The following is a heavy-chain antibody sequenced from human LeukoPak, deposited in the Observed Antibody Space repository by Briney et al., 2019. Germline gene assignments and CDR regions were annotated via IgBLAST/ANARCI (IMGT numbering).Heavy chain of an antibody. V-gene: IGHV1-46*01. CDR2: INPSGGST. Sequence: ASVKVSCKASGYTFTSHYMHWVRQAPGQGLEWMGIINPSGGSTSYAQKFQGRVTMTRDTSTSTVYMELSSLRSEDTAVYYCARVAYSGSYHDAFDIWGQGTMVTVSS. CDR3: ARVAYSGSYHDAFDI. CDR1: GYTFTSHY. D-gene: IGHD1-26*01. J-gene: IGHJ3*02.